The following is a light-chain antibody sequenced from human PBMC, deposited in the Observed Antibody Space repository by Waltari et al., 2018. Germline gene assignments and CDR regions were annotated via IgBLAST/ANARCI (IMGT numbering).Light chain of an antibody. V-gene: IGLV2-14*03. CDR1: SSDSGASEY. CDR2: DVI. CDR3: SSFTSSTTGI. J-gene: IGLJ2*01. Sequence: SALTQPDSVSGSPGQSITISCSGISSDSGASEYAPWYQQHPGKAPNVIIYDVINRPSGVSDRFSGSKSGSSASLTISGLQAEDEADYYCSSFTSSTTGIFGGGTKLTVL.